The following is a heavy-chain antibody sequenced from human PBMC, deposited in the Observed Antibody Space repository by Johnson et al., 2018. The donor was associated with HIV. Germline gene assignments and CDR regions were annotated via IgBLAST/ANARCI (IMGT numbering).Heavy chain of an antibody. CDR3: AKDTGAYYDTFLAFDI. J-gene: IGHJ3*02. CDR1: GFTFSSYW. V-gene: IGHV3-7*05. D-gene: IGHD3-22*01. Sequence: EVQLVESGGGVVQPGRSLRLSCAASGFTFSSYWMSWVRQAPGKGLEWVANINQDGSEMYYVDSVKGRFTISRDNANNSLYVQMNSLRAEDTAVYYCAKDTGAYYDTFLAFDIWGQGTMVTVSS. CDR2: INQDGSEM.